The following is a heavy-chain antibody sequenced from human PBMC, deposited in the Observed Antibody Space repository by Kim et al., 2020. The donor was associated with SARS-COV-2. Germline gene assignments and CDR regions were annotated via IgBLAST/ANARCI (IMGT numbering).Heavy chain of an antibody. J-gene: IGHJ4*02. D-gene: IGHD2-8*01. CDR1: GFTFSDYY. CDR2: ISSSGSTI. V-gene: IGHV3-11*01. CDR3: ARRSAFVLMVYAIPYFGY. Sequence: GGSLRLSCAASGFTFSDYYMSWIRQAPGKGLEWVSYISSSGSTIYYADSVKGRFTISRDNAKNSLYLQMNSLRAEDTAVYYCARRSAFVLMVYAIPYFGYWGQGTPGNLPS.